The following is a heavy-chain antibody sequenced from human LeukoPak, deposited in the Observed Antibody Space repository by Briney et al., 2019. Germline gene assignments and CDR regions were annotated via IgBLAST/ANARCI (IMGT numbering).Heavy chain of an antibody. CDR3: AKLNSYYDYVWGSP. Sequence: GGSLRLSCAASGFTFSNYAMSWVRQAPGKGLEWVSDISGSGGNTYYAGSVKGRFTISRDNSKNTLYLQMNSLRAEDTAVYYCAKLNSYYDYVWGSPWGQGTLVTVPS. V-gene: IGHV3-23*01. J-gene: IGHJ5*02. CDR2: ISGSGGNT. CDR1: GFTFSNYA. D-gene: IGHD3-16*01.